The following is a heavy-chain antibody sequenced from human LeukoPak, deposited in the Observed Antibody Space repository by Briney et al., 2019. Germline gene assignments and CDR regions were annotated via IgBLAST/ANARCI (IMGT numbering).Heavy chain of an antibody. CDR3: ARGGVVVPAATVFDY. J-gene: IGHJ4*02. V-gene: IGHV1-69*13. CDR2: IIPIFGTA. D-gene: IGHD2-2*01. CDR1: GGTFSSYA. Sequence: ASVKVSCKASGGTFSSYAISWVRQAPGQGLEWMGGIIPIFGTANYAQKSQGRVTITADESTSTAYMELSSLRSEDTAVYYCARGGVVVPAATVFDYWGQGTLVTVSS.